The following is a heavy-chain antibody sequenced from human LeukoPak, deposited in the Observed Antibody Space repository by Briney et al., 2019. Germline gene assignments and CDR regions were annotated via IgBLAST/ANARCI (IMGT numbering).Heavy chain of an antibody. J-gene: IGHJ3*02. CDR3: ARDSSPDSATTYYDALDM. V-gene: IGHV3-7*01. D-gene: IGHD1-1*01. Sequence: GGSLRLSCAGSGFSFRRFWMTWARQAPGRGLEWVANINGDGDGKRYADSVKDRFTISRDNARSLVFLQIHSLRDEDTALYYCARDSSPDSATTYYDALDMWGQGTMVTVSS. CDR1: GFSFRRFW. CDR2: INGDGDGK.